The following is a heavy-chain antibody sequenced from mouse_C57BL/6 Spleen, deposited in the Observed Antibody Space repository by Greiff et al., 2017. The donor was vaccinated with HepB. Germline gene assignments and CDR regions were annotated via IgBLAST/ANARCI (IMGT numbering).Heavy chain of an antibody. CDR1: GFTFSSYA. J-gene: IGHJ4*01. V-gene: IGHV5-4*03. CDR3: ARGGLRRDYAMDY. D-gene: IGHD2-4*01. Sequence: DVMLVESGGGLVKPGGSLKLSCAASGFTFSSYAMSWVRQTPEKRLEWVATISDGGSYTYYPDNVKGRFTISRDNAKNNLYLQMSHLKSEDTAMYYCARGGLRRDYAMDYWGQGTSVTVSS. CDR2: ISDGGSYT.